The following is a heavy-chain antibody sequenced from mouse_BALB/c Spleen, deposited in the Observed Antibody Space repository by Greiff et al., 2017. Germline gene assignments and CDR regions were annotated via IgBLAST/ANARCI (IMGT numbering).Heavy chain of an antibody. CDR3: TRGADPDYAMDY. Sequence: EVQLQQSGTVLARPGASVKLSCKASGYTFTSYWMHWVKQRPGQGLEWIGAIYPGNSDTSDNQKFKGKAKLTAVTSTSNAYMELSSLTHEDSAVSYCTRGADPDYAMDYWGQGTSVTVSS. CDR2: IYPGNSDT. V-gene: IGHV1-5*01. CDR1: GYTFTSYW. J-gene: IGHJ4*01.